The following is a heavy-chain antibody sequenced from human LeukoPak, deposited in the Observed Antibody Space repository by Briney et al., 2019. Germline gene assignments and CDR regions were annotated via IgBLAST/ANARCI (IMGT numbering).Heavy chain of an antibody. CDR1: GFTFSSYA. CDR2: ISGSGGST. J-gene: IGHJ4*02. D-gene: IGHD3-10*01. Sequence: GGSLRLSCAASGFTFSSYAMSWVRQAPGKGLEWVSAISGSGGSTYYADSVKGRFTISRDNSKNTLYLQMNSLRAEDTAVYYCAKSPTPPPAFWFGELFLLFAYWGQGTLVTVSS. V-gene: IGHV3-23*01. CDR3: AKSPTPPPAFWFGELFLLFAY.